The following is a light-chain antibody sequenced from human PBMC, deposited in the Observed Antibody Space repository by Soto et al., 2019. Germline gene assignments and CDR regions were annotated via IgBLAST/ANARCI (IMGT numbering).Light chain of an antibody. CDR1: QSISSW. J-gene: IGKJ1*01. V-gene: IGKV1-5*03. CDR2: KAS. CDR3: HQYNDNWT. Sequence: DIQMTQSPSTLSASVGDRVTITCRASQSISSWLAWYQQKPGKAPKLLIYKASTLQSGVPSRFSGSGSGTEFTLAISSLQPDDSATYYCHQYNDNWTFGQGTNVDIK.